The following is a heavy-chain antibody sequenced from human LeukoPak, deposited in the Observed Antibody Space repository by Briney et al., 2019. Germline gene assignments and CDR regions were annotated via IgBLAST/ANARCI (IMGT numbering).Heavy chain of an antibody. J-gene: IGHJ4*02. D-gene: IGHD5-12*01. CDR1: GFTFSSYW. Sequence: GRSLRLSCAASGFTFSSYWMSWVRQAPGKGMEWVANIKQDGSETYYVDSVKGRFTIYRDNAKISLYVQMNSLRAEDTAVYYCARTPVSGYSGYDGPLQALYAYYFDYWGQGTLVTVSS. V-gene: IGHV3-7*01. CDR2: IKQDGSET. CDR3: ARTPVSGYSGYDGPLQALYAYYFDY.